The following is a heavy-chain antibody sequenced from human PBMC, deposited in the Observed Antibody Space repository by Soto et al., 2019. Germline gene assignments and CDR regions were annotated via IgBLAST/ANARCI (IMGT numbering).Heavy chain of an antibody. Sequence: QVQLVESGGGVVQPGRSLRLSCAASGFTFTDHGMHWVRQVPDKGLEWVAVISHDGITKYYADSLKGRFTISRDNSNNTVFLQMNGLRAEDTAVYYCTKVREDTALSFDSWGQGTLVTVSS. CDR3: TKVREDTALSFDS. CDR2: ISHDGITK. D-gene: IGHD5-18*01. V-gene: IGHV3-30*18. J-gene: IGHJ4*02. CDR1: GFTFTDHG.